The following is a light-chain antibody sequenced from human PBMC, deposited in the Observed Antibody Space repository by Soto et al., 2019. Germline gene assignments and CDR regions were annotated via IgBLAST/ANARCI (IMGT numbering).Light chain of an antibody. CDR3: KVYNNVPPG. CDR1: QGIGNY. J-gene: IGKJ5*01. V-gene: IGKV1-27*01. CDR2: GAS. Sequence: DIQMTQSPSSLSASVGDRVTITCRASQGIGNYLAWYQHKPGKVPKLLIYGASTLQSRVPSRFSGGGSGTAFTLTISGLQIEALETYYCKVYNNVPPGFGQGTRLEIK.